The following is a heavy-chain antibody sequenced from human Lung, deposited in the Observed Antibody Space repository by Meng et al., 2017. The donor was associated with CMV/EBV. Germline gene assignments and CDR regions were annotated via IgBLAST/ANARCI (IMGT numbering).Heavy chain of an antibody. CDR1: TNTFSIYY. D-gene: IGHD2/OR15-2a*01. CDR2: IHDSVRT. J-gene: IGHJ5*02. V-gene: IGHV4-59*01. CDR3: ARAHSNGRGNWFDP. Sequence: AQHQAEGPDLVKLSYASSLPSPDSTNTFSIYYWTWVRQTPVKGLGWIGYIHDSVRTNYSLPLKSRVTIALDTAKNHFSLSLISVTAADTAFYYCARAHSNGRGNWFDPWGQGTLVTVSS.